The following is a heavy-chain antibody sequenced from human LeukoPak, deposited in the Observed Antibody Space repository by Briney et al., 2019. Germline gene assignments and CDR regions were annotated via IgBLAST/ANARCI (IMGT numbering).Heavy chain of an antibody. CDR3: ARAPPFLTSKKNWGSGGYFDY. D-gene: IGHD7-27*01. CDR1: GFTFSSFW. CDR2: INRDGSEK. Sequence: KTGGSLRLSCAASGFTFSSFWMTWVRQAPGKGLEWVANINRDGSEKYYVDSVKGRFTISRDNAKNSLYLQMNSLRAEDTAVYYCARAPPFLTSKKNWGSGGYFDYWGQGTLVTVSS. V-gene: IGHV3-7*04. J-gene: IGHJ4*02.